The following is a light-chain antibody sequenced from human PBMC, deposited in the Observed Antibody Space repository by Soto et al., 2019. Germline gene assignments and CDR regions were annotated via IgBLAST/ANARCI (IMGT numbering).Light chain of an antibody. CDR3: QQYATRPWT. CDR2: GAS. Sequence: EIVLTQSPGTLSLSPGERATLSCRARQSVSGSYLAWYQQKPGQSPRLLIHGASSRATGITDRFSGSGSGTDFTLTISRLEPEDFAVYYCQQYATRPWTFGQGTKVESK. CDR1: QSVSGSY. J-gene: IGKJ1*01. V-gene: IGKV3-20*01.